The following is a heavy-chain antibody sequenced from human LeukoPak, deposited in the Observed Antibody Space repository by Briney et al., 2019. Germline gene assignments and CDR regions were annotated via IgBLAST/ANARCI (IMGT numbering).Heavy chain of an antibody. V-gene: IGHV3-20*01. CDR2: INWNGGST. CDR1: GFTFSSYW. D-gene: IGHD3-10*01. CDR3: ARAKNYYGSGDHSGYNWFDP. J-gene: IGHJ5*02. Sequence: PGGSLRLSCAASGFTFSSYWMSWVRQAPGKGLEWVSGINWNGGSTGYADSVKGRFTISRDNAKNSLYLQMNSLRAEDTALYHCARAKNYYGSGDHSGYNWFDPWGQGTLVTVSS.